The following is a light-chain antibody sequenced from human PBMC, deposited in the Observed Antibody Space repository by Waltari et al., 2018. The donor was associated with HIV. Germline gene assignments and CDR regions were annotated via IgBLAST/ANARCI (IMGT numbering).Light chain of an antibody. CDR1: GSNIGSNS. J-gene: IGLJ3*02. CDR3: AAWDDSLSGPV. V-gene: IGLV1-47*01. CDR2: RNN. Sequence: QSILTQPPSTSGTPGQRVTISCSGNGSNIGSNSVSGDQLLLGTAPKLLILRNNQRPSGFPDRCSGSKSATSASLAIGGLRSEDEADYYCAAWDDSLSGPVFVGGTKLTVL.